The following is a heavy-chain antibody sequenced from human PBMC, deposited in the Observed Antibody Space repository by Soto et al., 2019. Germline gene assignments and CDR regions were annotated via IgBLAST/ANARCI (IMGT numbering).Heavy chain of an antibody. Sequence: GGSLRLSCVVSGLTFSGYGFHWGRQAPGKGLEWVAAIWYDGSRRYYADSVKGRFTISRDNFKNTVYLQMNSLRVDDTAVYHCARDDCSGGTCPSGWGQGTLVTVSS. CDR2: IWYDGSRR. J-gene: IGHJ4*02. D-gene: IGHD2-15*01. CDR3: ARDDCSGGTCPSG. V-gene: IGHV3-33*01. CDR1: GLTFSGYG.